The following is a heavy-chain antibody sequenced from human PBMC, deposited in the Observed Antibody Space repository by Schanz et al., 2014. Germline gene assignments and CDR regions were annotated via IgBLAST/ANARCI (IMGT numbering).Heavy chain of an antibody. CDR2: IWHDGSNK. V-gene: IGHV3-33*01. CDR1: GFIFSSYG. D-gene: IGHD1-1*01. CDR3: AGVRRRRGGPGTGTVRECGGEGVDV. Sequence: QVQLVESGGGVVQPGRSLRLSCAASGFIFSSYGLHWVRQAPGKGLEWVAFIWHDGSNKYYADYVKGRVTISRDNSKNARYLQMNSLRAEDTAVYVCAGVRRRRGGPGTGTVRECGGEGVDVWGQGATVTVSS. J-gene: IGHJ6*02.